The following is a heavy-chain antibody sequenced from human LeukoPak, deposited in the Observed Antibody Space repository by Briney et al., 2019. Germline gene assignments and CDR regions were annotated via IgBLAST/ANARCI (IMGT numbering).Heavy chain of an antibody. V-gene: IGHV3-21*01. J-gene: IGHJ6*02. CDR3: ARDSPIDHYDILTGYGMDV. CDR1: GFTFSSYS. Sequence: GGSLRLSCAASGFTFSSYSMNWVRQAPGKGLEGVSPIIRSSSYIYYADSVKGRFTISRDNAKNSLYLQMNSLRAEDTAVYYCARDSPIDHYDILTGYGMDVWGQGTTVTVSS. D-gene: IGHD3-9*01. CDR2: IIRSSSYI.